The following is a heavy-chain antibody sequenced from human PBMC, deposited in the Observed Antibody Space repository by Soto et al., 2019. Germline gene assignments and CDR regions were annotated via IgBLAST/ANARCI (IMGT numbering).Heavy chain of an antibody. D-gene: IGHD3-16*01. J-gene: IGHJ4*02. Sequence: SETLSLTCNVSGGSIDRSNYYWDWLRQPPGKGLEWIGTTYYNGNAYYNPSLRSRVSMSVDTSKNQFSLKLISVTAADTAVYYCARLGFGYDYWGQGILVTVSS. CDR1: GGSIDRSNYY. CDR2: TYYNGNA. V-gene: IGHV4-39*01. CDR3: ARLGFGYDY.